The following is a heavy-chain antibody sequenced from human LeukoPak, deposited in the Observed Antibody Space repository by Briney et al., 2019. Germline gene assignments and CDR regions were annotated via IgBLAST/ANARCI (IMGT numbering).Heavy chain of an antibody. D-gene: IGHD3-22*01. Sequence: PSETLSLTCTVSGGSISSYYWSWIRQPPGKGLEWIGYIYDSGSTNYNPSLKSRVTISVDTSKNQFSLKLSSVTAADTAVYYCARATPKYDSSGYFNKAFDYWGQGTLVTVSS. V-gene: IGHV4-59*01. CDR1: GGSISSYY. J-gene: IGHJ4*02. CDR2: IYDSGST. CDR3: ARATPKYDSSGYFNKAFDY.